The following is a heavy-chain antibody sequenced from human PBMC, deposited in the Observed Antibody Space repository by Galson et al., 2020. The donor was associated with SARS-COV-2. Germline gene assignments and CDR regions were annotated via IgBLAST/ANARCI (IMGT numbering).Heavy chain of an antibody. D-gene: IGHD3-22*01. V-gene: IGHV2-5*01. CDR1: GFSLSTSGVG. CDR3: ARQYYYDSPDAFDF. Sequence: SGHTLVKPTQTLTLTCTFSGFSLSTSGVGVGWIRQPPGKALEWLAVTYWSDDKRYSPSLKSRLTITKDTSKKQVVLTMTNMDPVDTATYYCARQYYYDSPDAFDFWGQGTKVTVSS. J-gene: IGHJ3*01. CDR2: TYWSDDK.